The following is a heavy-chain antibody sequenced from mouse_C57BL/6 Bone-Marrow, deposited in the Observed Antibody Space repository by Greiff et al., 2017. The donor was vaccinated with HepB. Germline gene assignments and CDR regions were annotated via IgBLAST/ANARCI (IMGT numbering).Heavy chain of an antibody. V-gene: IGHV1-69*01. CDR2: IDPSDSYT. J-gene: IGHJ4*01. Sequence: QVQLQQSGAELVMPGASVKLSCKASGYTFTSYWMLWVKQRPGQGLEWIGEIDPSDSYTNYNQKFKGKSTLTVDKSSSTAYMQLSSLTSEDSAVYYCARGGNYGAMDYWGQGTSVTVSS. CDR1: GYTFTSYW. CDR3: ARGGNYGAMDY. D-gene: IGHD2-1*01.